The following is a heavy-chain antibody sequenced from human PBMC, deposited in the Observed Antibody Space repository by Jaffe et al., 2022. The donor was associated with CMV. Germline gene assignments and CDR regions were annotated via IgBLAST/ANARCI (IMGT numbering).Heavy chain of an antibody. CDR3: ARWASGYCATSLCPLSGY. Sequence: QVQLVQSGAELKKPGASVRVSCKASGFTFSNYGFTWVRQAPGQGLEWMGWINGYNGNTYYAQRFEGRVVMTADTSTNTVYMELRSLRSDDTAVYYCARWASGYCATSLCPLSGYWGQGTQVSVSS. CDR2: INGYNGNT. V-gene: IGHV1-18*01. J-gene: IGHJ4*02. D-gene: IGHD2-8*01. CDR1: GFTFSNYG.